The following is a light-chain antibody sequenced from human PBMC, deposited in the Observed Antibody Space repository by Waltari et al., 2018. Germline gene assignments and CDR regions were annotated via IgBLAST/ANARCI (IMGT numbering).Light chain of an antibody. CDR3: QQYHSLPLT. V-gene: IGKV4-1*01. J-gene: IGKJ4*01. CDR2: WAS. Sequence: DIVMTQSPDSLAVSLGERATINCKSSQSVLCSSSNKKCLAWYQQKPGQPPKLLIYWASTRESGVPDRFSGGGSGTDFTLTISSLQAEDVAVYYCQQYHSLPLTFGGGTKVEI. CDR1: QSVLCSSSNKKC.